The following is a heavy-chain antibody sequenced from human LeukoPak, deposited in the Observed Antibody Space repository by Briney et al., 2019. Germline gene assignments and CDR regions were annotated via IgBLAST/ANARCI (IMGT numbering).Heavy chain of an antibody. Sequence: PSETLSLTCTVSGDSISSYYWSWIRQPPGKRLEWIGYIYYSGSTNYNPSLKSRVTISLDTSKNQFSLKLSSVTAADTAVYYCARGGGDDAFDIWGQGTMVTVSS. J-gene: IGHJ3*02. D-gene: IGHD3-16*01. V-gene: IGHV4-59*01. CDR2: IYYSGST. CDR1: GDSISSYY. CDR3: ARGGGDDAFDI.